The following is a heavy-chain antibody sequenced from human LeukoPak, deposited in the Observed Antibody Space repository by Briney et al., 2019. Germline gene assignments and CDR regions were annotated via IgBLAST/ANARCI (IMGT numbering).Heavy chain of an antibody. CDR1: GGSLSSYY. Sequence: SETLSLTCTVSGGSLSSYYWSWIRQPAGKGLEGIGRIYTSGSTNYNPSLMSRVTMSVDTSKNQFSLKLSSVTAADTAVYYCARDLYQLLTGVWFDPWGQGTLVTVSS. CDR2: IYTSGST. CDR3: ARDLYQLLTGVWFDP. V-gene: IGHV4-4*07. D-gene: IGHD2-2*01. J-gene: IGHJ5*02.